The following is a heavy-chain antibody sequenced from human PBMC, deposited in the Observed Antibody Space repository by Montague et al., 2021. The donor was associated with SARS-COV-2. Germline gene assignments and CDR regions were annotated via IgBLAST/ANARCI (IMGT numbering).Heavy chain of an antibody. CDR3: ARIGGSGCYLAFDY. V-gene: IGHV4-59*08. J-gene: IGHJ4*01. CDR1: NGSISGHY. D-gene: IGHD3-10*01. Sequence: SETLSLTCSVSNGSISGHYWTWIRQSPGRGLEWLAYISYRGTTEYNPSLKSPLTLSADTPKNQFSLTLTSLTAADTAIYYCARIGGSGCYLAFDYWGQGTLVTVSS. CDR2: ISYRGTT.